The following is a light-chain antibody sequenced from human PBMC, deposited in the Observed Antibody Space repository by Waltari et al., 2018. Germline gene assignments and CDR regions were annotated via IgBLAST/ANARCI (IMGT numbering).Light chain of an antibody. CDR2: GAS. CDR1: RNVGTS. V-gene: IGKV3-15*01. J-gene: IGKJ2*01. CDR3: QQYNYWPPAYT. Sequence: EIVMTQSPATLSVSPGERATLSCRASRNVGTSLAWYQQKPGQAPRLLIYGASTRATGIPDRFSGGGSGTEFTLTISSLQSEDFVVYYCQQYNYWPPAYTFGQGTKLEIK.